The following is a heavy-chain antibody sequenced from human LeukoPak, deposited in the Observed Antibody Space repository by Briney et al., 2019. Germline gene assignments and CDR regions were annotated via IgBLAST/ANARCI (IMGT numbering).Heavy chain of an antibody. CDR3: ARVWSSSAMDYDAFDI. D-gene: IGHD6-6*01. CDR2: INPTGGST. J-gene: IGHJ3*02. CDR1: GYTFTTYG. Sequence: ASVKVSCKASGYTFTTYGISWVRQAPGQGLEWMGIINPTGGSTTYAQRFQGRVTMTRDTSTSTVYMELSSLRSEDTAVYYCARVWSSSAMDYDAFDIWGQGTMVTVSS. V-gene: IGHV1-46*01.